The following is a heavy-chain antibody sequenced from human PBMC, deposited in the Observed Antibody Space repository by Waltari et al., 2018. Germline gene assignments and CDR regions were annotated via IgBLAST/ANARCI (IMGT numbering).Heavy chain of an antibody. CDR2: VSYDGSNK. CDR1: GFAFWRCP. V-gene: IGHV3-30*18. J-gene: IGHJ6*02. D-gene: IGHD3-22*01. Sequence: QVQLVESGGGVVQPGRSLTLPCAASGFAFWRCPRHLVVPPPGKGLEWVAIVSYDGSNKYYADSVKGRFTISRDNSKNTLYLQMNSLRGEDTAVYYCAKDAVDQNYYDRTDLYSGMDVWGQGTTVTVSS. CDR3: AKDAVDQNYYDRTDLYSGMDV.